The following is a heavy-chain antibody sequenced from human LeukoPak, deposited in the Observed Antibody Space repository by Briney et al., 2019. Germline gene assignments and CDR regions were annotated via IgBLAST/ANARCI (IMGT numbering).Heavy chain of an antibody. Sequence: ASVKVSCKASGYTFTGYYMHWVRQAPGQGLEWMGWINPNSGGTNYAQKFRGRVTMTRDTSISTAYMELSRLRSDDTAVYYCARDGRDIVVVPAAIKGGNNWFDPWGQGTLVTVSS. CDR3: ARDGRDIVVVPAAIKGGNNWFDP. V-gene: IGHV1-2*02. D-gene: IGHD2-2*01. CDR1: GYTFTGYY. CDR2: INPNSGGT. J-gene: IGHJ5*02.